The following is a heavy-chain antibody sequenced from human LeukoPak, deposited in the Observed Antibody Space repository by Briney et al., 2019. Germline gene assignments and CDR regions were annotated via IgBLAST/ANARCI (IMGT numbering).Heavy chain of an antibody. CDR2: IKQDGSEK. Sequence: QSGGFLRLSCAASGFTFSSYWMTWVRQAPGKGLEWVANIKQDGSEKYYVDSVKGRFTISRDNAKNSLYLQMSSLRAEDTAVSYCARDLYRIVVVPHYFDYWGQGTLVTVSS. J-gene: IGHJ4*02. D-gene: IGHD3-22*01. V-gene: IGHV3-7*01. CDR1: GFTFSSYW. CDR3: ARDLYRIVVVPHYFDY.